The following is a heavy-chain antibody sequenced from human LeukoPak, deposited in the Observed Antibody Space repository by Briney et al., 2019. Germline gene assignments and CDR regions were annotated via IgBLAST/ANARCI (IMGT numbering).Heavy chain of an antibody. Sequence: GGALRLSCAASGFTLSSYWMSWVRQAPGRGLEWVANIKQDGSEEVYVGSVKGRFTISRYNAKNSLFLQMNTLRAEDTAVYYCARDPYSSTWSYGMDVWGQGTTVTVSS. J-gene: IGHJ6*02. D-gene: IGHD6-6*01. V-gene: IGHV3-7*05. CDR2: IKQDGSEE. CDR1: GFTLSSYW. CDR3: ARDPYSSTWSYGMDV.